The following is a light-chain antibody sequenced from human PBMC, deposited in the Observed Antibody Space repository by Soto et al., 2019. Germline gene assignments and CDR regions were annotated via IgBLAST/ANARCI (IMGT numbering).Light chain of an antibody. Sequence: QSALTQPASVAGSPGQSIAISCTGTSSDVGGYDYVSWYQQDPGKAPKLMIYDVSNRPSGVSDRFSGSKSGNTASLTISGRQHEEEADYFCSSYTSSSTLVVFGGGTKLPVL. V-gene: IGLV2-14*01. CDR2: DVS. CDR3: SSYTSSSTLVV. J-gene: IGLJ2*01. CDR1: SSDVGGYDY.